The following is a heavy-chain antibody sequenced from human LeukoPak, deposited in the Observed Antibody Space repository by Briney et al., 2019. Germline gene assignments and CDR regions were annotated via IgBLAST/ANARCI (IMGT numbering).Heavy chain of an antibody. CDR2: ICYSGST. J-gene: IGHJ4*02. CDR3: ASTFQGNFDY. CDR1: VGSISSYY. V-gene: IGHV4-59*01. Sequence: PSETLSLTCSVSVGSISSYYWNWIRQPPGKGLEWIGYICYSGSTKYNPSLKSRVTISVDTSKNQFSLKLSSVTAADTAVYYCASTFQGNFDYWGQGTLVTVSS. D-gene: IGHD2/OR15-2a*01.